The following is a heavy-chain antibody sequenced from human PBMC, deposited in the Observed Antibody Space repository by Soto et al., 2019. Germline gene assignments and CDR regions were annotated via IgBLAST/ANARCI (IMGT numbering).Heavy chain of an antibody. CDR2: IIPIFGTA. D-gene: IGHD1-7*01. CDR3: ARELDATGTTYDY. CDR1: GGTFSSYA. Sequence: EASVKFTCKDSGGTFSSYAISWVRQAPGQGLEWMGGIIPIFGTANYAQKFQGRVTITADESTSTAYMELSSLRSEDTAVYYCARELDATGTTYDYWGQGTLVTVSS. J-gene: IGHJ4*02. V-gene: IGHV1-69*13.